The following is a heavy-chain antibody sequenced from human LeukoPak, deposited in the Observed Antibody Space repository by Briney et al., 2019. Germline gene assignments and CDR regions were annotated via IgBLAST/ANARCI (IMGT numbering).Heavy chain of an antibody. Sequence: SETLSLTCTVSGDSISSYYWSWIRQPPGKGLDWIGYISYSGSTSYNPSLKSRVTLSLDTSKNQLSLRLTSVTAADTAVYFCARHAKAVAATGPLAYWGQGTLVTVSS. J-gene: IGHJ4*02. V-gene: IGHV4-59*08. CDR3: ARHAKAVAATGPLAY. D-gene: IGHD6-19*01. CDR2: ISYSGST. CDR1: GDSISSYY.